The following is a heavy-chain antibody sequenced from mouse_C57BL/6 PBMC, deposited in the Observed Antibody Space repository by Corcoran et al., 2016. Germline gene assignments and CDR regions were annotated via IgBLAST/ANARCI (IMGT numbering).Heavy chain of an antibody. CDR3: AREGMIYYDYPWFAY. D-gene: IGHD2-4*01. Sequence: GTELVKPGASVKMSCKASGYTFTDYNMHWVKQSHGKSLEWIGYINPNNGGTSYNQKFKGKATLTVNKSSSTAYMELRSLTSEDSAVYYCAREGMIYYDYPWFAYWGQGTLVTVSA. V-gene: IGHV1-22*01. CDR2: INPNNGGT. CDR1: GYTFTDYN. J-gene: IGHJ3*01.